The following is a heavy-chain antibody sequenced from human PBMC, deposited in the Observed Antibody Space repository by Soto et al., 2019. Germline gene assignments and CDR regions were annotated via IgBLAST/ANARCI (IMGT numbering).Heavy chain of an antibody. CDR3: AKGLTGAPYYGMDV. J-gene: IGHJ6*02. CDR2: ISGSGGNT. Sequence: EVQLLESGGGLVQPGGSLRLSCAASGFTFSSYAMSWVRQAPGKGLEWVSAISGSGGNTYYADSVKGRFTISRDNSKHTLYLQMNSLRAEDTAVYYCAKGLTGAPYYGMDVWCQGTTVTVSS. V-gene: IGHV3-23*01. CDR1: GFTFSSYA. D-gene: IGHD7-27*01.